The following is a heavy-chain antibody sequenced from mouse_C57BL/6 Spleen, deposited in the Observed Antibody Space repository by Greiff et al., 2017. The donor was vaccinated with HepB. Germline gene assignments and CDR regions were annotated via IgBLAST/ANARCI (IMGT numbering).Heavy chain of an antibody. CDR2: ISDGGSYT. CDR3: ARDNYYVRGYCDV. V-gene: IGHV5-4*01. CDR1: GFTFSSYA. D-gene: IGHD1-1*01. Sequence: EVKVEESGGGLVKPGGSLKLSCAASGFTFSSYAMSWVRQTPEKRLEWVATISDGGSYTYYPDNVKGRFTISRDNAKNNLYLQMSHLKSEDTAMYYCARDNYYVRGYCDVWGTGTTVTVSS. J-gene: IGHJ1*03.